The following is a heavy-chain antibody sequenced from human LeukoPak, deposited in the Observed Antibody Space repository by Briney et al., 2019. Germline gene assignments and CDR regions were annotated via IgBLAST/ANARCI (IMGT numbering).Heavy chain of an antibody. CDR1: GYTFTGYY. D-gene: IGHD6-19*01. V-gene: IGHV1-2*02. CDR2: INPNSGGT. CDR3: ARDLSSSGWYYGY. J-gene: IGHJ4*02. Sequence: ASVKVSCKASGYTFTGYYTHWVRQAPGQGLEWMGWINPNSGGTNYAQKFQGRVTMTRDTSISTAYMELSSLRSEDTAVYYCARDLSSSGWYYGYWGQGTLVTVSS.